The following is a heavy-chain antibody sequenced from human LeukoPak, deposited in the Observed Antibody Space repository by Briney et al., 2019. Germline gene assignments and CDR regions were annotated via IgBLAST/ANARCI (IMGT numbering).Heavy chain of an antibody. Sequence: ASVKVSCKASGYTFTSYGISWVRQAPGQGLEWMGWISAYDGNTNYAERLQGRVTVARDTSASTAYVELRSLRSDDTAVYYCARVAFSKYHYYMDVWGKGTKVTVSS. CDR2: ISAYDGNT. CDR3: ARVAFSKYHYYMDV. CDR1: GYTFTSYG. D-gene: IGHD4-11*01. J-gene: IGHJ6*03. V-gene: IGHV1-18*01.